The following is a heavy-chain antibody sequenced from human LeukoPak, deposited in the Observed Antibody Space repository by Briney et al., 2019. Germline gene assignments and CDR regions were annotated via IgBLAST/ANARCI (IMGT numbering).Heavy chain of an antibody. CDR2: TSGGSSYT. CDR1: GFTFSDYY. D-gene: IGHD2-8*01. J-gene: IGHJ4*02. Sequence: PGGSLRLSCAASGFTFSDYYMSWIRQAPGKGLEWVSYTSGGSSYTNYADPVKGRFTISRDSAKNSLYLLMNSLRAEDTAVYYCARVSGRRYPDFWGQGTLVTVSS. V-gene: IGHV3-11*06. CDR3: ARVSGRRYPDF.